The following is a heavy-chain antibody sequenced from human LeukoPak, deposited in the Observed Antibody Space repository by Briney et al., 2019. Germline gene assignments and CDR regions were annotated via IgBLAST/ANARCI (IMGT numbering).Heavy chain of an antibody. CDR1: GFTFEDYA. D-gene: IGHD3-3*01. CDR2: IGWNSGTK. J-gene: IGHJ5*02. V-gene: IGHV3-9*01. CDR3: ARRSRLKALAFDP. Sequence: PGGSLRLSCAASGFTFEDYAMHWVRQTPGKGLEWVSGIGWNSGTKAYADSVKGRFTISRDNAKNSLYLQMNSLRAEDTAVYYCARRSRLKALAFDPWGQGTLVTVSS.